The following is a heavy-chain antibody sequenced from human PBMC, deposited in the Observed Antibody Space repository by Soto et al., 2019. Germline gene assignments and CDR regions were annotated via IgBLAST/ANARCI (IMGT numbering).Heavy chain of an antibody. CDR1: GGSISSGGYS. CDR2: IYHSGST. D-gene: IGHD2-2*02. CDR3: ARGALGYCSSTSCYTAWFDP. V-gene: IGHV4-30-2*01. Sequence: QLQLQESGSGLVKPSQTLSLTCAVSGGSISSGGYSWSWIRQPPGKGLEWIGYIYHSGSTYYNPSLKSRVTISVDRYKNQFSLKLSSVTAADTAVYYCARGALGYCSSTSCYTAWFDPWGQGTLVTVSS. J-gene: IGHJ5*02.